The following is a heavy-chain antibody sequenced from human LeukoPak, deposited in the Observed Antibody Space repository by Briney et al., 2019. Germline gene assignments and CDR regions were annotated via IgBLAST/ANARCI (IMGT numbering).Heavy chain of an antibody. Sequence: PGGSLRLSCAASGFTVSSNYMSWVRQAPGKGLEWVSVIYSGGSTYYADSVKGRFTISRDNSKNTLYLQMNSLRAEDTAVYYCASSSSSPYYYGMDVWGQGTMVTVSS. V-gene: IGHV3-66*01. CDR3: ASSSSSPYYYGMDV. D-gene: IGHD6-6*01. CDR2: IYSGGST. CDR1: GFTVSSNY. J-gene: IGHJ6*02.